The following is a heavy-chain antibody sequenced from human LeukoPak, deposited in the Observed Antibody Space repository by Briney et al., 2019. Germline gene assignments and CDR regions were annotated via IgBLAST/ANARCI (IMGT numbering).Heavy chain of an antibody. D-gene: IGHD3-10*01. CDR2: ISYSGTT. V-gene: IGHV4-59*01. J-gene: IGHJ4*02. CDR3: ARVTRSGGPFDY. CDR1: DYSIRNYF. Sequence: SETLSLTCPVSDYSIRNYFWSWIRQPPGKGLEWIGYISYSGTTNYNPSLKSRVTISVDTSNNQLSLKLPSVTAADTAVYYCARVTRSGGPFDYWGQGTLITVSS.